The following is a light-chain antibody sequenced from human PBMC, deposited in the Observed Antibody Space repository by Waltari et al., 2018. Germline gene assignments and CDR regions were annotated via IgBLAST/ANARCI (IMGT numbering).Light chain of an antibody. CDR1: SSDVGGYNY. V-gene: IGLV2-14*03. J-gene: IGLJ2*01. CDR2: DVS. Sequence: QSALTQPASVSGSPGQSITISCTGTSSDVGGYNYVPWYQQNPGKAPKLMIYDVSNRPSGVSNRFSGSKSGNTASLTISGLQAEDEADYYCSSYTSSSTPPGVVFGGGTKLTFL. CDR3: SSYTSSSTPPGVV.